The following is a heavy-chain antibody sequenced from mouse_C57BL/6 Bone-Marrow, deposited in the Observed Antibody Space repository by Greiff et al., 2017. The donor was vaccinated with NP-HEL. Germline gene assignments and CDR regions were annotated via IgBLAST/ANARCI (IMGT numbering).Heavy chain of an antibody. J-gene: IGHJ1*03. V-gene: IGHV1-72*01. Sequence: QVQLQQPGADLVKPGASVKLSCKASGYTFTSYWMHWVKQRPGRGLEWIGRIGPNSGGTKFNEKFKTKATLTVDKPSSTAYMQLSSLTSEDYAVYYCARYYNGSRGWYFDVGGTGTTVTVSS. CDR1: GYTFTSYW. CDR3: ARYYNGSRGWYFDV. D-gene: IGHD1-1*01. CDR2: IGPNSGGT.